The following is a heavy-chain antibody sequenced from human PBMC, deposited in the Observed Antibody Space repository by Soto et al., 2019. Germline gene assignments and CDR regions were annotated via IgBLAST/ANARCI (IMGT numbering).Heavy chain of an antibody. Sequence: EVQLVESGGGLVQPGGSLRLSCAASGFTLSGRSMHWVRQAPGKGLVWVSGIDNAGTDSTYADSVKGRFTSSRDNAKNMLYLQMISLSVEDTAVHYCARGWFGPDVWGKGTTVTVSS. CDR2: IDNAGTDS. CDR1: GFTLSGRS. D-gene: IGHD3-10*01. V-gene: IGHV3-74*01. J-gene: IGHJ6*04. CDR3: ARGWFGPDV.